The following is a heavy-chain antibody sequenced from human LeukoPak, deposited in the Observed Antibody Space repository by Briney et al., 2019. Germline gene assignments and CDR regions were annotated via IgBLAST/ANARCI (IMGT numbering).Heavy chain of an antibody. CDR2: IWYDGSDK. CDR3: ARTLSYQLLFDAFDI. V-gene: IGHV3-33*01. D-gene: IGHD2-2*01. J-gene: IGHJ3*02. CDR1: GFTFSNYG. Sequence: PGGSLRLSCAASGFTFSNYGMHWVRQAPGKGLEWVAVIWYDGSDKYYADSVKGRFTISRDNSKNTLYLQMNYLRAEDTAVYYCARTLSYQLLFDAFDIWGQGTMVTVSS.